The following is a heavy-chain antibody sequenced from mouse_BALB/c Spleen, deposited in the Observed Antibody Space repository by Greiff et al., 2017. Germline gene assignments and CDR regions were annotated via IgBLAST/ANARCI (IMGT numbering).Heavy chain of an antibody. V-gene: IGHV1S34*01. J-gene: IGHJ2*01. Sequence: LVKPGASVKISCKASGYSFTGYYMHWVKQSHGKSLEWIGYISCYNGATSYNQKFKGKATFTVDTSSSTAYMQFNSLTSEDSAVYYCARSGGYDEGAFDYWGQGTTLTVSS. CDR1: GYSFTGYY. CDR3: ARSGGYDEGAFDY. CDR2: ISCYNGAT. D-gene: IGHD2-2*01.